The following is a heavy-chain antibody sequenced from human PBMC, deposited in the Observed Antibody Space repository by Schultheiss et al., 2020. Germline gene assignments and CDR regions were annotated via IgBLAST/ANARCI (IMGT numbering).Heavy chain of an antibody. Sequence: SETLSLTCTVSGGSISSGGYYWSWIRQHPGKGLEWIGYIYYSGSTYYNPSLKSRVTISVDTSKNQFSLKLSSVTAADTAVYYCASLRGSGHNYYYYGMDVWGQGTTVTFSS. CDR2: IYYSGST. CDR3: ASLRGSGHNYYYYGMDV. CDR1: GGSISSGGYY. V-gene: IGHV4-31*03. J-gene: IGHJ6*02. D-gene: IGHD3-16*01.